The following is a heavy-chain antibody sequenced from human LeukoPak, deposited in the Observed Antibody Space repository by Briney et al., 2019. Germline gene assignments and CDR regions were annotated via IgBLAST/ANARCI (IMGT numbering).Heavy chain of an antibody. D-gene: IGHD4-17*01. CDR1: GFTLSSYS. V-gene: IGHV3-48*02. CDR3: ARYNGDLTGGFDY. CDR2: ISSSRTSI. Sequence: GGSLRLSCAASGFTLSSYSMNWVRQAPGKGLEWVAYISSSRTSIYYADSVKGRFTISRDDAKNSLYLQMNSLRDEDTAVYYCARYNGDLTGGFDYWGQGTLVTVSS. J-gene: IGHJ4*02.